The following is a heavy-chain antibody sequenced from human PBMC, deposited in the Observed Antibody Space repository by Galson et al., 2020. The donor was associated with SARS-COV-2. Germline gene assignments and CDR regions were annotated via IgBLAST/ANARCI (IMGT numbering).Heavy chain of an antibody. CDR1: GFNFRDYG. V-gene: IGHV3-33*01. CDR2: IWYDLSHA. Sequence: GGSLRLSCKASGFNFRDYGMQWVRQAPGRGLEWVAVIWYDLSHAYYADSVKGRFTISRDNSKNMVYLQMNSLRAEDTAVYFCARDIEINYWYYFDYWGQGDMVTVSS. CDR3: ARDIEINYWYYFDY. D-gene: IGHD2-8*02. J-gene: IGHJ4*02.